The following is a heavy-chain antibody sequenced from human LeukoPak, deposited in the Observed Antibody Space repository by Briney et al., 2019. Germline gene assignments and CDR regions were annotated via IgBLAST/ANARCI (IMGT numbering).Heavy chain of an antibody. V-gene: IGHV4-34*01. Sequence: PSETLSLTCAVYGGSLSGYYWSWIRQPPGKGLEWIGEINHSGSTNYNPSLKSRVTISVDTSKNQFSLKLSSVTAADTAVYYCARGYPTVTNVYYYYGMDVWGQGTTVTVSS. CDR1: GGSLSGYY. CDR2: INHSGST. J-gene: IGHJ6*02. D-gene: IGHD4-11*01. CDR3: ARGYPTVTNVYYYYGMDV.